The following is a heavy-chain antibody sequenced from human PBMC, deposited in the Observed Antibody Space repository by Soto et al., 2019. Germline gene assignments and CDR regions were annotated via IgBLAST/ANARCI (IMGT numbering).Heavy chain of an antibody. CDR2: IWYDGSNK. CDR3: ARDNRASLDY. V-gene: IGHV3-33*01. Sequence: QVQLVESGGGVVQPGRSLRLSCAASGFTFSSYGMHWVRQAPGKGLEWVAVIWYDGSNKYYADSVKGRFTISRDNSKNALCLQMNSLRAEDTAVYYCARDNRASLDYWGQGTLVTVSS. CDR1: GFTFSSYG. J-gene: IGHJ4*02.